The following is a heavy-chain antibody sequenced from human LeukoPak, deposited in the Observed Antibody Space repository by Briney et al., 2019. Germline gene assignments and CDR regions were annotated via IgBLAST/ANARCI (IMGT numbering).Heavy chain of an antibody. CDR2: IYYSDT. Sequence: SETLSLTCAVSGGSISSGGYSWSWIRQPPGKGLEWIGYIYYSDTYYNPSLKSRVTISADASKNQFSLRLNSVTAADTAVYYCASHSGGYAYWGQGTLVTVSS. CDR3: ASHSGGYAY. V-gene: IGHV4-30-4*07. J-gene: IGHJ4*02. CDR1: GGSISSGGYS. D-gene: IGHD5-12*01.